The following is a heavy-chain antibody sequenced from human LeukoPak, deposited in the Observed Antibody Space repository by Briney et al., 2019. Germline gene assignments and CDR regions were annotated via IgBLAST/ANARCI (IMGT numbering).Heavy chain of an antibody. CDR3: ARYCSSTSCRCFDH. V-gene: IGHV4-31*01. CDR1: GGSISSGGYY. D-gene: IGHD2-2*01. Sequence: SETLSLTCTVSGGSISSGGYYWSWIRQHPGKGLEWIGYIYYTGSTYYNPSLKSLVIISVDTSKNQFYLKLNSVTAADTAVYYCARYCSSTSCRCFDHCGQGTLSPSPQ. CDR2: IYYTGST. J-gene: IGHJ5*02.